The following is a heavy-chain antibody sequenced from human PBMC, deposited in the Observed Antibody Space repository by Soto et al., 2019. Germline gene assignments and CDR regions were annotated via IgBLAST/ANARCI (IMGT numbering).Heavy chain of an antibody. CDR3: ARCGSLYWYFDL. D-gene: IGHD2-15*01. CDR2: INAGNGNT. V-gene: IGHV1-3*01. Sequence: QVQLVQSGAEVKKPGASVKVSCKDSGYTFTSYAMHWVRQARGQRLEWMGWINAGNGNTKYSQKFQGRVTITRDTSASTAYMELSSLRSEDTAVYYCARCGSLYWYFDLWGRCTLVTVSS. J-gene: IGHJ2*01. CDR1: GYTFTSYA.